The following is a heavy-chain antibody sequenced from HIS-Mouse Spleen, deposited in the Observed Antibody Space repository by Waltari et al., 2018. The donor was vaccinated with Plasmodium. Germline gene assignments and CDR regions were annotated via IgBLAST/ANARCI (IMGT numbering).Heavy chain of an antibody. Sequence: EVQLVESGGGLVQPGGSLRLSCAASGFTVSSNYMSWVGQAPGKGLEWVSVIYRGGSTYYADSVNGRFTISRDKSKNTLYLQMNSLRAEDTAVYYCAREGNSNYHYGMDVWGQGTTVTVSS. CDR1: GFTVSSNY. D-gene: IGHD4-4*01. J-gene: IGHJ6*02. CDR3: AREGNSNYHYGMDV. CDR2: IYRGGST. V-gene: IGHV3-66*01.